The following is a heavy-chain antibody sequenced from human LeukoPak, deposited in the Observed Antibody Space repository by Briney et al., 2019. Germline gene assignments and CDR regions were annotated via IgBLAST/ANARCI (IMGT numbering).Heavy chain of an antibody. Sequence: PSETLSLTCTVSGGSISSYYWSWIRQPPGKGLEWIGYIYYSGSTNYNPSLKSRVTISVDTSKNQFSLKLSSVTAADTAVYYCARDFLAGYDSSGYPYYYYGMDVWGQGTTVTVSS. CDR1: GGSISSYY. CDR2: IYYSGST. D-gene: IGHD3-22*01. J-gene: IGHJ6*02. CDR3: ARDFLAGYDSSGYPYYYYGMDV. V-gene: IGHV4-59*01.